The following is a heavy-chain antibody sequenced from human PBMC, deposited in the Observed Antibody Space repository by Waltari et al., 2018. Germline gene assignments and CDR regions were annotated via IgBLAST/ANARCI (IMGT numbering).Heavy chain of an antibody. Sequence: VQLVESGGGLVQPGRSLRLSCAASGFNFAAYAMHWVRQAPGKGLEWVSGISWNSGSIGYADSVKGRFTISRDNAKNSLYLQMNSLRAEDTALYYCAKRGYSEYYFDYWGQGTLVTVSS. D-gene: IGHD5-18*01. V-gene: IGHV3-9*01. CDR1: GFNFAAYA. CDR2: ISWNSGSI. CDR3: AKRGYSEYYFDY. J-gene: IGHJ4*02.